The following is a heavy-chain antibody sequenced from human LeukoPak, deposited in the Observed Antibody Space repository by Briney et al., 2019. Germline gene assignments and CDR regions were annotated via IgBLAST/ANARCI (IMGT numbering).Heavy chain of an antibody. CDR1: GFTFSSYA. D-gene: IGHD1-26*01. J-gene: IGHJ4*02. V-gene: IGHV3-30*04. CDR2: ISYDGSNK. CDR3: ARDLSGIGYFDY. Sequence: GGSLRLSCAASGFTFSSYAMHWVRQAPGKGLEWVAVISYDGSNKYYADSVKGRFTISRDNSKNTLYLQMNSLRAEDTAVYYCARDLSGIGYFDYWGRGTLVTVSS.